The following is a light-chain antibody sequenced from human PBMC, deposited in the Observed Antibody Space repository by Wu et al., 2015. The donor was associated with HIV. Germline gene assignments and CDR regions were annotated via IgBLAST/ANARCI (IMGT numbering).Light chain of an antibody. CDR3: QQSYSTPPYS. J-gene: IGKJ2*03. CDR1: EHWST. CDR2: TAS. Sequence: VTXTLAGKSEHWSTFKLGISRNHGKAPNLLIYTASSLHTGVPSRFSGSGSGTDFTLTISSLQPEDFATYYCQQSYSTPPYSFGPGTKLEIK. V-gene: IGKV1-39*01.